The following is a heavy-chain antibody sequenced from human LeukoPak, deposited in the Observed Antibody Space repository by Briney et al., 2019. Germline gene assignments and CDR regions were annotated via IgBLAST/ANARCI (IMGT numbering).Heavy chain of an antibody. CDR3: ARVGGYGTNYFDY. V-gene: IGHV3-11*01. CDR2: ISNRGRTI. CDR1: GFTFSDYY. D-gene: IGHD6-25*01. Sequence: PGGSLRLSCAASGFTFSDYYMSWIRQAPGKGLEWVSYISNRGRTIYYEDSVKGRFTISRDNARNSLYLQMNSLRAEDTAVYYCARVGGYGTNYFDYWGQGTLVTVSS. J-gene: IGHJ4*02.